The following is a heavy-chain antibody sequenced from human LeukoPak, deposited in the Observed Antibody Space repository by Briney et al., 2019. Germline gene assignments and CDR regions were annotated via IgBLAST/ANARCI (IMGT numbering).Heavy chain of an antibody. CDR1: GGSIINYY. V-gene: IGHV4-59*01. CDR3: ARVAKHFRGGLPFYFMEV. D-gene: IGHD3-10*01. J-gene: IGHJ6*03. Sequence: PSETLSLTCTVSGGSIINYYWTWIRQPPGKGLEWIGQIYYSGSTNYNPSLNSRVTISVDTSKKEFSLKLTSVIAADTAVYFCARVAKHFRGGLPFYFMEVWGRGTAVTISS. CDR2: IYYSGST.